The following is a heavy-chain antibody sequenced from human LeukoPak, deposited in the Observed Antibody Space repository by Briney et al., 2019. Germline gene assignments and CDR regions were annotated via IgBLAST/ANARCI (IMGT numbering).Heavy chain of an antibody. CDR2: IKQDGSEK. CDR3: ARGGVRKAVAGYFDY. CDR1: GFTFSNYW. J-gene: IGHJ4*02. Sequence: GGSLRLSCAASGFTFSNYWMSWVRQAPGKGLEWVANIKQDGSEKYYVDSVTGRFTISRDNAKNSLYLQMNSLRAEDTAVYYCARGGVRKAVAGYFDYWGQGTLVTVSS. V-gene: IGHV3-7*01. D-gene: IGHD6-19*01.